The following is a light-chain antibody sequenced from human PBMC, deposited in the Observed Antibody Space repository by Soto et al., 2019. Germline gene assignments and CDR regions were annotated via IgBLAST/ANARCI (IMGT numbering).Light chain of an antibody. CDR2: VNN. CDR1: SSNIGAGYD. CDR3: QSYASSLSAVL. J-gene: IGLJ2*01. Sequence: QSVLTQPPSVSGAPGQRVTISCTGSSSNIGAGYDVHWYQQLPGTAPKLLIYVNNNRPSGVPDRFSGSKSGTSASLAIPGLQAEDEADDYCQSYASSLSAVLFGGGTKLTVL. V-gene: IGLV1-40*01.